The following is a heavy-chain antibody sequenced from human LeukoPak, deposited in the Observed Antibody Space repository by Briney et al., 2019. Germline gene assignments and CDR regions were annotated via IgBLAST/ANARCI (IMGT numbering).Heavy chain of an antibody. V-gene: IGHV3-23*01. Sequence: PRGSLRLSCAASGFTFSSYAMSWVRQAPGKGLEWVSAISESGVTTYYADSVKGRFTISRDNSKNTLYLQVNSLRAEDTAVYYCAKGSSMTIAARLNYWGQGTLVTVSS. CDR3: AKGSSMTIAARLNY. D-gene: IGHD6-6*01. CDR1: GFTFSSYA. J-gene: IGHJ4*02. CDR2: ISESGVTT.